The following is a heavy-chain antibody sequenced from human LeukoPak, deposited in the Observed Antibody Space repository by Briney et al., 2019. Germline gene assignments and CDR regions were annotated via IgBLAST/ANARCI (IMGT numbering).Heavy chain of an antibody. CDR2: IIPILGIA. J-gene: IGHJ4*02. V-gene: IGHV1-69*02. Sequence: SVKVSCTASGVTLSRSPINCMRPTPGQALSWMGRIIPILGIANYAQKLQGRVTITADKSTSTAYMELSSLRSEDTAVYYCARQSHYYFDYWGQGTLVTVSS. CDR3: ARQSHYYFDY. CDR1: GVTLSRSP.